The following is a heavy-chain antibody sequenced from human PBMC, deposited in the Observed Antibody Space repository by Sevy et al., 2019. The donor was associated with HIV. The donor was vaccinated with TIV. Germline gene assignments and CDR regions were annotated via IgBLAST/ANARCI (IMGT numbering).Heavy chain of an antibody. J-gene: IGHJ6*03. D-gene: IGHD6-13*01. V-gene: IGHV4-31*03. CDR2: IYYSGST. Sequence: SETLSLTCTVSGGSISSGGYYWSWIRQHPGKGLEWIGYIYYSGSTYYNPSLKSRVTISVDTSKNQFSLKLSSVTAADTAVYYCARGYPDYSSSWYYYHYYMDVWGKGTTVTVSS. CDR3: ARGYPDYSSSWYYYHYYMDV. CDR1: GGSISSGGYY.